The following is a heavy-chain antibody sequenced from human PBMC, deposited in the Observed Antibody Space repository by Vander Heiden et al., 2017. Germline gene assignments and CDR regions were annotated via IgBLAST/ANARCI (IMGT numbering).Heavy chain of an antibody. V-gene: IGHV1-69*01. CDR1: GGTSTNYE. CDR3: AKVGVAVAGTPYFDY. D-gene: IGHD6-19*01. Sequence: QVQLVQSGAEVKKPGSSVRVSCEASGGTSTNYEVNWVRQAPGQGLEWMGGIIPMFGTTNYAQKFQGRVTITADESTNTAYMEVSSLTSEDTAVYYCAKVGVAVAGTPYFDYWGQGTLVTVS. J-gene: IGHJ4*02. CDR2: IIPMFGTT.